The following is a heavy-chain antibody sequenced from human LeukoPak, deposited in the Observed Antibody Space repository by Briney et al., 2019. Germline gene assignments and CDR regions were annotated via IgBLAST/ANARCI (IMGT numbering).Heavy chain of an antibody. CDR3: AKVYSYHSYYMEV. D-gene: IGHD2-15*01. CDR2: FYYSGST. CDR1: GDSISRHY. J-gene: IGHJ6*03. V-gene: IGHV4-59*11. Sequence: SEILSLTCTVSGDSISRHYWNWIRQSPGKGLEWIGYFYYSGSTNYHPSLKSRVTISLDTSQNQLYFNLSAVTAADTAVYYSAKVYSYHSYYMEVWGKGTTVTVSS.